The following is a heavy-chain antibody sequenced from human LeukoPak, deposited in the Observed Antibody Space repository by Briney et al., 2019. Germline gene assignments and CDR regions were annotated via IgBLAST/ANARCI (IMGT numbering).Heavy chain of an antibody. Sequence: GESLTLSCAASGFTFNNYVMTWVRQAPGKGLEWVSSINRGGNTFYAESVKGRFTVSRDNSKNTLSLQINSLRAEDTAVYYCANSVPRNYANYLDYWGLGTLVTVSS. CDR1: GFTFNNYV. CDR2: INRGGNT. J-gene: IGHJ4*02. D-gene: IGHD4-11*01. V-gene: IGHV3-23*01. CDR3: ANSVPRNYANYLDY.